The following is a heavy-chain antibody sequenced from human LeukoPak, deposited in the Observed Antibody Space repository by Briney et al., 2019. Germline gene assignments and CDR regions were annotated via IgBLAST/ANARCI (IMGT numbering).Heavy chain of an antibody. D-gene: IGHD3-3*01. Sequence: GGSLRLSCAASGFTSSSYAMSWVRQAPGKGLEWVSAISGSGGSTYYADSVKGWFTSPRDNSKNTLYLQMNSLRAEDTAVYDCAKDRGRFLEWLFVNWGQGTLVTVSS. CDR3: AKDRGRFLEWLFVN. CDR2: ISGSGGST. V-gene: IGHV3-23*01. CDR1: GFTSSSYA. J-gene: IGHJ4*02.